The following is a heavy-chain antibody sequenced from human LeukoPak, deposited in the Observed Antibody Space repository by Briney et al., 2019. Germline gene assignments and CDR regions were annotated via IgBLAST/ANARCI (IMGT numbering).Heavy chain of an antibody. CDR2: IYYSGST. CDR1: GGSISSSSYY. CDR3: ARGRANYDSTGYYY. J-gene: IGHJ4*02. Sequence: PSETLSLTCTVSGGSISSSSYYWGWIRQPPGKGLEWIGSIYYSGSTYYNPSLKSRVTISVDTSKNQFSLKLSSVTAADTAVYYCARGRANYDSTGYYYWGQGILVTVSS. V-gene: IGHV4-39*07. D-gene: IGHD3-22*01.